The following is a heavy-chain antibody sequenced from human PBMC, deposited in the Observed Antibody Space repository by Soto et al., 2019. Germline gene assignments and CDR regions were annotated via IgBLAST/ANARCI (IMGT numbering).Heavy chain of an antibody. CDR2: IRSHSIDM. J-gene: IGHJ3*02. CDR1: GFTFSNYN. CDR3: VSLSYPAKAFDI. V-gene: IGHV3-21*01. D-gene: IGHD3-3*01. Sequence: EVQLVESGGGLVKPGESLRLSCAASGFTFSNYNINWVRQAPGKGLEWVSSIRSHSIDMYYADSVKGRFTISRDDAENSLTLQMNGLRAEDTAVYFFVSLSYPAKAFDIWGQGTMVTVSS.